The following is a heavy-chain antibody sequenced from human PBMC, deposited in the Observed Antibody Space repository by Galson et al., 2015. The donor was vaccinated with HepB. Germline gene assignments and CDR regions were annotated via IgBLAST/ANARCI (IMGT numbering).Heavy chain of an antibody. D-gene: IGHD6-13*01. J-gene: IGHJ4*02. V-gene: IGHV3-73*01. CDR2: IRSKANNYAT. CDR1: GFTFSGSA. Sequence: SLRLSCAASGFTFSGSAIHWVRQASGKGPEWVGRIRSKANNYATSYVPSLKGRFTISRDDSKNMAYLHMKSLKTEDTAVYYCTRLGDVFGYSSRWGQGTLVTVSS. CDR3: TRLGDVFGYSSR.